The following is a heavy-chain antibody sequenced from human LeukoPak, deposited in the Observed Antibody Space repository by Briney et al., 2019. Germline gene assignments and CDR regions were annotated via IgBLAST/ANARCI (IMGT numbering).Heavy chain of an antibody. CDR1: GDSIRNFY. CDR3: ARSLGDSSGYYSAGY. Sequence: SETLSLTCTVSGDSIRNFYWNWVRQPPGKGLEWIGYIYYSGSTNYNPSLKSRVTISVDTSKNQFSLKLSSVTAADTAVYYCARSLGDSSGYYSAGYWGQGTLVTVSS. V-gene: IGHV4-59*01. J-gene: IGHJ4*02. CDR2: IYYSGST. D-gene: IGHD3-22*01.